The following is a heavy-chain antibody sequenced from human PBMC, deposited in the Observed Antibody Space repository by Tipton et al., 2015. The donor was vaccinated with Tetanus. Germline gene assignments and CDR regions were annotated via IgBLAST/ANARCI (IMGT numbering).Heavy chain of an antibody. CDR2: IDPNSGGT. V-gene: IGHV1-2*02. Sequence: QLVQSGAEVKKRGASVKVSCKASGYTFTGYYMYWVRQAPGQGLEWMGLIDPNSGGTVYAQKFQGRVTMTTDPSTSTAYMELRSLRSDGTSVYYCARDRGDYIYYGMDVWGPGTTVTVS. D-gene: IGHD3-22*01. CDR3: ARDRGDYIYYGMDV. CDR1: GYTFTGYY. J-gene: IGHJ6*02.